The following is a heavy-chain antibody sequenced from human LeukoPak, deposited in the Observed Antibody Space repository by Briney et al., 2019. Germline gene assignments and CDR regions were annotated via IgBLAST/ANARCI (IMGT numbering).Heavy chain of an antibody. D-gene: IGHD6-6*01. J-gene: IGHJ4*02. Sequence: SETLSLTCTVSGGSISSGDYYWSWIRQPPGKGLEWIGEINHSGSTNYNPSLKSRVTISVDTSKNQFSLKLSSVTAADTAVYYCARVGWGSSSDYFDYWGQGTLVTVSS. CDR2: INHSGST. CDR1: GGSISSGDYY. CDR3: ARVGWGSSSDYFDY. V-gene: IGHV4-61*08.